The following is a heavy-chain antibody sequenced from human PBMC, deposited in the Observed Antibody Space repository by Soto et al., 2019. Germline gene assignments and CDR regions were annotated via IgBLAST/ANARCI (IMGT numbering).Heavy chain of an antibody. Sequence: GGSLRLSCTASGFTFGDYAMSWVRQAPGKGLEWVGFIRSKAYGGTTEYAASVKGRFTISRDDSKSIAYLQMNSLKTEDTAVYYCTRESGGYSYGYYYYYGMDVWGQGTTVTVSS. CDR3: TRESGGYSYGYYYYYGMDV. CDR1: GFTFGDYA. CDR2: IRSKAYGGTT. J-gene: IGHJ6*02. D-gene: IGHD5-18*01. V-gene: IGHV3-49*04.